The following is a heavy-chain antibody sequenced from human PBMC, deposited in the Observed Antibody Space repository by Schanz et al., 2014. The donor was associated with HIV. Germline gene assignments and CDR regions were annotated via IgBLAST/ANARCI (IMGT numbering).Heavy chain of an antibody. Sequence: QVQLVESGGGVVQPGRSLRLSCAASGFTFSSYGMHWVRQAPGKGLEWVAVIWHDGSSKYYADSVKGRFTISRDISRNTIYLQMNGLRDEDTAVYYCRAWLLGDRMDVWGQGTTVAVSS. CDR3: RAWLLGDRMDV. J-gene: IGHJ6*02. V-gene: IGHV3-33*01. CDR1: GFTFSSYG. CDR2: IWHDGSSK. D-gene: IGHD3-22*01.